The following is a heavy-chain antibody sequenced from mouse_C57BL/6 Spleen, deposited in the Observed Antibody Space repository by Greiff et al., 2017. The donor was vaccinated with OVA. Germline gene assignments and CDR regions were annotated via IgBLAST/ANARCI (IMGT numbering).Heavy chain of an antibody. CDR1: GYTFTSYW. J-gene: IGHJ2*01. V-gene: IGHV1-50*01. CDR3: ARDYGFDY. Sequence: QVQLQQPGAELVKPGASVKLSCKASGYTFTSYWMQWVKQRPGQGLEWIGEIDPSDSYTNYNQKFKGKATLTVDTSSSTAYMQLSSLTSEDSAVYYCARDYGFDYWGQSTTLTVSS. CDR2: IDPSDSYT. D-gene: IGHD1-1*01.